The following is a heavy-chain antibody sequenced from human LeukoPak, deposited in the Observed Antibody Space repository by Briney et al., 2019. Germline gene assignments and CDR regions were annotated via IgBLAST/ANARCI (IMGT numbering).Heavy chain of an antibody. CDR1: GGTFSSYA. Sequence: GASLKVSCKASGGTFSSYAISWVRQAPGQGLEWMGRIIPILGIANYAQKFQGRVTITADKSTSTAYMELSSLRSEDTAVYYCASRYPLTLYYYYGMDVWGQRTTVTVSS. CDR3: ASRYPLTLYYYYGMDV. V-gene: IGHV1-69*04. D-gene: IGHD1-1*01. J-gene: IGHJ6*02. CDR2: IIPILGIA.